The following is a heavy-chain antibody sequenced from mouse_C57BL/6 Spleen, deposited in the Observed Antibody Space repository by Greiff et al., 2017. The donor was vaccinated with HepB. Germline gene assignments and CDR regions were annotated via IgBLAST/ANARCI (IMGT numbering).Heavy chain of an antibody. CDR3: ARRGGRIHAMDY. CDR1: GYTFTSYW. V-gene: IGHV1-50*01. CDR2: IDPSDSYT. Sequence: QAQLQQPGAELVKPGASVKLSCKASGYTFTSYWMQWVKQRPGQGLEWIGEIDPSDSYTNYNQKFKGKATLTVDTSSSTAYMQLSSLTSEDSAVYYCARRGGRIHAMDYWGQGTSVTVSS. J-gene: IGHJ4*01.